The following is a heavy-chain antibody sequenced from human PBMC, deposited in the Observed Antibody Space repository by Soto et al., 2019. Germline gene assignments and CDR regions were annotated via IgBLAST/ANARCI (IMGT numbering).Heavy chain of an antibody. CDR1: GDTFSSYT. V-gene: IGHV1-69*02. CDR3: VLCKHACGRDCYDY. Sequence: SVKGSCKAAGDTFSSYTISWVRQAPGQGLEWMGRIIPILGIANYAQKFQGRVTITADKSTSTAYMELSSLRSEDTAVYYCVLCKHACGRDCYDYPGQGTLVTVSS. CDR2: IIPILGIA. J-gene: IGHJ4*02. D-gene: IGHD2-21*01.